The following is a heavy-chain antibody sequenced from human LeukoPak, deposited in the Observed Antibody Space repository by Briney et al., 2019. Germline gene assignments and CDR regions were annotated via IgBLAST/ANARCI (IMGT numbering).Heavy chain of an antibody. Sequence: GGSLRLSCAASGFTFSDHYMDWVRQAPGKGLEWVGRIRKKVNSYTTEYAATVKGRLTISRDDSKNSLYLQMNSLRAEDTAVYYCARGTVNGGMIVVVITTGFDYWGQGTLVTVSS. D-gene: IGHD3-22*01. CDR2: IRKKVNSYTT. CDR3: ARGTVNGGMIVVVITTGFDY. J-gene: IGHJ4*02. V-gene: IGHV3-72*01. CDR1: GFTFSDHY.